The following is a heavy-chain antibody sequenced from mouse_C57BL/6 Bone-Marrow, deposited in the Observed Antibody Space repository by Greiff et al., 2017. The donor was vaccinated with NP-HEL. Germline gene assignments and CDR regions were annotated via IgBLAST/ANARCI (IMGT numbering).Heavy chain of an antibody. CDR2: ISSGGSYT. J-gene: IGHJ1*03. V-gene: IGHV5-6*01. CDR1: GFTFSSYG. CDR3: ARRPFTTVVAHWYFDV. Sequence: EVQLQESGGDLVKPGGSLKLSCAASGFTFSSYGMSWVRQTPDKRLEWVATISSGGSYTYYPDSVKGRFPISSDNAKNTLYLQMSSLKSEDTAMYYCARRPFTTVVAHWYFDVWGTGTTVTVSS. D-gene: IGHD1-1*01.